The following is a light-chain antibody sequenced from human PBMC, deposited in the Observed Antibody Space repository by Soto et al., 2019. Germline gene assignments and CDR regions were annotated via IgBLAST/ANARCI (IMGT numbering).Light chain of an antibody. CDR1: QTVSSS. Sequence: EIVLTQSPATLSLSPGERATLSCRASQTVSSSLAWYQQKPGQAPRLLIYEASNRATGIPARFSGSGSGADFTLTISNLQPDDCATYYCQQYENYWTFGQGTRVEIK. V-gene: IGKV3-11*01. CDR2: EAS. J-gene: IGKJ1*01. CDR3: QQYENYWT.